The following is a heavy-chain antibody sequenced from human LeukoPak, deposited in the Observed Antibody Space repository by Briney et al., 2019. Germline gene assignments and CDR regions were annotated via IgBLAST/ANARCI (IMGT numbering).Heavy chain of an antibody. J-gene: IGHJ4*02. V-gene: IGHV3-23*01. Sequence: ESGGSLRLSCAASGFTFNNYAMTWVRQAPGKGLEWVSSIRHDGRHTYYADSVKGRFSISRDNSKNTLDLQMNSLRVEDTAVYYCASTASYCGSDCYSYLDYWGQGSLVTVSS. D-gene: IGHD2-21*02. CDR2: IRHDGRHT. CDR3: ASTASYCGSDCYSYLDY. CDR1: GFTFNNYA.